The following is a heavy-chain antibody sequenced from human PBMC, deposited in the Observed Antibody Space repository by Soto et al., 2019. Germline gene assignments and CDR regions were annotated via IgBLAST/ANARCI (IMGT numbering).Heavy chain of an antibody. J-gene: IGHJ4*02. CDR1: GGSISSSNW. D-gene: IGHD4-4*01. CDR2: IYHSGSI. CDR3: AGDVGAYSKLRYFDY. Sequence: QVQLQESGPGLVKPSGTLSLTCAVSGGSISSSNWWSWVRQPPGKGLEWIGEIYHSGSINYNPSLKGRVTISGDKSKDQFSLKLSSVAAADTAVYYCAGDVGAYSKLRYFDYWGQGTLVTVSS. V-gene: IGHV4-4*02.